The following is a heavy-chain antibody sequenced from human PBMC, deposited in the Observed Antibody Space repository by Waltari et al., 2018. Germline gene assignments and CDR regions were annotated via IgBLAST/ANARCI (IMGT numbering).Heavy chain of an antibody. CDR3: AKDGLYGSGGSCHQPYYYYYMDV. CDR2: IWYDGSNK. Sequence: QVQLVESGGGVVQPGRSLRLSCAASGFTFSSYGMHWVRQAPGKGLAWVAVIWYDGSNKYYADCVKGRFTISRGNSKNTLYLQMNSLRAEDTAMYYCAKDGLYGSGGSCHQPYYYYYMDVWGKGTTVTVSS. V-gene: IGHV3-30*18. CDR1: GFTFSSYG. J-gene: IGHJ6*03. D-gene: IGHD2-15*01.